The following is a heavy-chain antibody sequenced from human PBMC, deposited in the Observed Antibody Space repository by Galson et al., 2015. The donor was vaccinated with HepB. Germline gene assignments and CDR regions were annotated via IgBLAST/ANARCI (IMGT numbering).Heavy chain of an antibody. CDR2: IYSGGST. CDR1: GFTVSSNY. D-gene: IGHD2-2*01. V-gene: IGHV3-53*01. Sequence: SLRLSCAASGFTVSSNYMSWVRQAPGKGLEWVSVIYSGGSTYYADSVKGRFTISRDNSKNTLYLQMNSLRAEDTAVYYCARDRVYCSSTSCNYYYYYGMDVWGQGTTVTVSS. J-gene: IGHJ6*02. CDR3: ARDRVYCSSTSCNYYYYYGMDV.